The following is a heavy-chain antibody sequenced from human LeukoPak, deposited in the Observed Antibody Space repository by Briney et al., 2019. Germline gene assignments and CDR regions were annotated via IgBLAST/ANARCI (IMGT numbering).Heavy chain of an antibody. Sequence: GGSLRLSCAASGFTFSSYRMSWVRQAPGKGLEWVSNIKQDGSEKYYVDSVKGRFTISRDNAKNSLYLQMNSLRAEDTAVYYCARVEGYYYASGSSYYFDYWGQGTLVTVSS. CDR3: ARVEGYYYASGSSYYFDY. V-gene: IGHV3-7*01. CDR2: IKQDGSEK. J-gene: IGHJ4*02. CDR1: GFTFSSYR. D-gene: IGHD3-10*01.